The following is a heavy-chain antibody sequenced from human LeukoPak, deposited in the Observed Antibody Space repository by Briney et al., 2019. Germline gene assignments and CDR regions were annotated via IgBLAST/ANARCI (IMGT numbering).Heavy chain of an antibody. CDR2: ISGSGGST. D-gene: IGHD3-16*02. Sequence: PGGSLRLSCAASGFTFSSYAMSWVRQAPGKGLEWVSAISGSGGSTYYADSVKGRFTISRDNSKNTLYLQMNSLRAEDTAVYYCARDCYDYVWGSYRYNYYYGMDVWGQGTTVTVSS. CDR3: ARDCYDYVWGSYRYNYYYGMDV. J-gene: IGHJ6*02. CDR1: GFTFSSYA. V-gene: IGHV3-23*01.